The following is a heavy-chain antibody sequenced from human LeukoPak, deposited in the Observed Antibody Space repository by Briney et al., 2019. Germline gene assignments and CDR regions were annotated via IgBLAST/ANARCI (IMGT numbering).Heavy chain of an antibody. V-gene: IGHV3-30*03. Sequence: GALRLSCAASGFTFSSYGMHWVRQAPGKGLEWVAVISYDGSNKYYADSVKGRFTISRDNSKNTLYLQMNSLRAEDTAVYYCAGGPYYYVLMDVWGQGTTVTVSS. CDR1: GFTFSSYG. D-gene: IGHD3-10*02. CDR2: ISYDGSNK. J-gene: IGHJ6*02. CDR3: AGGPYYYVLMDV.